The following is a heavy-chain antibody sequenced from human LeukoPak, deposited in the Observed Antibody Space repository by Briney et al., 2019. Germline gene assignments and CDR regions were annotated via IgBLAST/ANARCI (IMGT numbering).Heavy chain of an antibody. D-gene: IGHD3-22*01. CDR1: GYTFTSYG. J-gene: IGHJ3*02. CDR3: ARERRLYYDSSGYYYGAFDI. V-gene: IGHV1-18*01. Sequence: ASVKVSCKASGYTFTSYGISWVRQAPGQGLEWMGWISAYNGNTNYAQKLQGRVTMTTDTSTSTAYMELRSLRSDDTAVYYRARERRLYYDSSGYYYGAFDIWGQGTMVTVSS. CDR2: ISAYNGNT.